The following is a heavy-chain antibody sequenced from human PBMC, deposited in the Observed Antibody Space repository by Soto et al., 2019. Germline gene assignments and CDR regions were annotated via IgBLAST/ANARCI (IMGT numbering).Heavy chain of an antibody. Sequence: PSETLSLTCAVYGGFFSGYYWTWIRQPPGTGLEWIGEINHSGSTNYNPSLKSRVTISVDTSKNQFSLKLTSVTAADTAVYYCARDKITGLFAYWGQGTLVTVSS. D-gene: IGHD2-8*02. CDR2: INHSGST. CDR1: GGFFSGYY. J-gene: IGHJ4*02. CDR3: ARDKITGLFAY. V-gene: IGHV4-34*01.